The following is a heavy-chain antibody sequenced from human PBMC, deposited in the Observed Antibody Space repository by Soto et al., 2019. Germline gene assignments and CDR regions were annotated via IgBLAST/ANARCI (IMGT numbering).Heavy chain of an antibody. CDR2: VNPDGTIT. V-gene: IGHV3-74*01. J-gene: IGHJ4*02. CDR3: SYDTFGDKEF. CDR1: GYTFSHYW. D-gene: IGHD3-9*01. Sequence: GSLRLSCAASGYTFSHYWMHWFRQAPGKGLVWVSRVNPDGTITTYADSVTRGFTISKYNAKNPLYLQMNRLRLDDPPQHYCSYDTFGDKEFWGQGTPVIVSS.